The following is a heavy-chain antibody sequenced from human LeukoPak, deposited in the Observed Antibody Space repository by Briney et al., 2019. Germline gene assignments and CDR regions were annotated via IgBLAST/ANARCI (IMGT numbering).Heavy chain of an antibody. CDR2: SRSKAYGGTT. Sequence: GGSLRLSCTASGFTLGDYAMSWFRQAPGKGLEWVSFSRSKAYGGTTEYAASVKGRFTISRDDSKNIAYLQMNSLKTEDTAVYYCGSGSGWYSPDYWGQGTLVAVSS. J-gene: IGHJ4*02. CDR1: GFTLGDYA. D-gene: IGHD6-19*01. CDR3: GSGSGWYSPDY. V-gene: IGHV3-49*03.